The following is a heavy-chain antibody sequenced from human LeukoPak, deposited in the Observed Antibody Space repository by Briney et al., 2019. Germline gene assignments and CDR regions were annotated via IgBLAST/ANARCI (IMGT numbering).Heavy chain of an antibody. CDR2: INHSGST. CDR1: GGSFSGYY. Sequence: SETLSLTCAVYGGSFSGYYWSWIRQPPGKGLEWIGEINHSGSTYYNPSLKSRVTISVDTSKNQFSLKLSSVTAADTAVYYCARATIRDSSGYYYVGMVYWGQGTLVTVSS. V-gene: IGHV4-34*01. CDR3: ARATIRDSSGYYYVGMVY. J-gene: IGHJ4*02. D-gene: IGHD3-22*01.